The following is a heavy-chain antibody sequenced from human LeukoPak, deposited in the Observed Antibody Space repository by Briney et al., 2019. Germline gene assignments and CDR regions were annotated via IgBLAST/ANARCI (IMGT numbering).Heavy chain of an antibody. D-gene: IGHD3-9*01. CDR2: INWNSGSI. J-gene: IGHJ3*02. V-gene: IGHV3-9*01. Sequence: GRSLRLSCAGSGFTFDDYAMHWVRQPPGKGLEWVSGINWNSGSIGYADSVKGRFTISRDNAKNSLYLQMNSLRAEDTALYYCAKGGDVDILNSHDAFDIWGQGTTVTVSS. CDR1: GFTFDDYA. CDR3: AKGGDVDILNSHDAFDI.